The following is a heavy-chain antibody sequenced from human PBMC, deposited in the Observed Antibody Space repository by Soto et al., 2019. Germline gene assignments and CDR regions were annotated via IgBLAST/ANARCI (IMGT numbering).Heavy chain of an antibody. V-gene: IGHV3-74*01. CDR2: INSDGSST. D-gene: IGHD5-18*01. Sequence: GGSLRLSCAASGFTFSSYWMHWVRQAPGKGLVWVSRINSDGSSTSYADSVKGRFTISRDIAKNTLYLQVNSLRAEDVAVYYCARGGRYSYGHFDYWGQGTLVTVSS. CDR3: ARGGRYSYGHFDY. J-gene: IGHJ4*02. CDR1: GFTFSSYW.